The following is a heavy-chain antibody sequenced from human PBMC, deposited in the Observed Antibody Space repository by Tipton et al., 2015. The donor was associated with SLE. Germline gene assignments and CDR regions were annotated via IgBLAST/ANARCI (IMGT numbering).Heavy chain of an antibody. Sequence: TLSLTCTVSGGSINNYYWSWIRQPPGKGLEWIGYVYYSGSTNYSPSLKSRVTISVDTSKNQFSLKLSSVTAADTAVYNCARRGSYMWPLQAWGQGALVTVSS. CDR1: GGSINNYY. CDR3: ARRGSYMWPLQA. CDR2: VYYSGST. J-gene: IGHJ5*02. V-gene: IGHV4-59*08. D-gene: IGHD5-24*01.